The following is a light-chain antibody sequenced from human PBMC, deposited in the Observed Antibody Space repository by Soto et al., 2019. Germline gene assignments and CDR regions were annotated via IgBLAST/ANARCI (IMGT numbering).Light chain of an antibody. CDR2: RND. CDR1: SSNIESNY. J-gene: IGLJ2*01. CDR3: AAWEDSLSAVV. V-gene: IGLV1-47*01. Sequence: QSVLTQPPSASGTPGQRVTISCSGSSSNIESNYVYWYQQLPGSAPKLLIYRNDQRPSGVPDRFSGSKSGTSASLAISGLRSEDEADYYWAAWEDSLSAVVFGGGTKLTVL.